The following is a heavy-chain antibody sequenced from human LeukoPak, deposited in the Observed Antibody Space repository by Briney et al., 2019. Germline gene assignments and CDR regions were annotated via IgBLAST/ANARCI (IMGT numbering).Heavy chain of an antibody. CDR1: GFSFSNYA. J-gene: IGHJ4*02. CDR3: AKEGCSYPLNYFDS. D-gene: IGHD2-15*01. Sequence: PGGSPRLSCAAAGFSFSNYAMSWVRQAPGKGLEWVSSISGTGGTTYSADSVKGRFTISRDNSKNTVSLQMNSVRAEDTAVYYCAKEGCSYPLNYFDSWGQGNLVTVSS. V-gene: IGHV3-23*01. CDR2: ISGTGGTT.